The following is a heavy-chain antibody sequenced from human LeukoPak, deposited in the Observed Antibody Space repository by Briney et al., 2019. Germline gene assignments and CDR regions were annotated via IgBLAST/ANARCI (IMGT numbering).Heavy chain of an antibody. CDR2: ISYDGGNK. Sequence: GRSLRLSCAASGFTFSSYDMHWVRQAPGKGLEWVAVISYDGGNKYYADSVRGRFTIFRDNSKNTLNLEMNSLRVDDTAVYYCARRSSSSVDYWGQGTLVTVSS. J-gene: IGHJ4*02. CDR1: GFTFSSYD. V-gene: IGHV3-30-3*01. D-gene: IGHD6-6*01. CDR3: ARRSSSSVDY.